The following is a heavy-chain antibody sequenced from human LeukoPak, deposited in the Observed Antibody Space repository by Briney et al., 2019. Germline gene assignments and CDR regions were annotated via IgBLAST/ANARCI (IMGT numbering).Heavy chain of an antibody. V-gene: IGHV3-21*04. D-gene: IGHD3-22*01. J-gene: IGHJ4*02. Sequence: PGGSLRLSCAASGFTFSSYSMNWVRQAPGKGLEWVSSISSSSSYIYYADSVKGRFTISRDNSKNTLYLQMNSLRAEDTAVYYCAKEPNDSSGSFDYWGQGTLVTVSS. CDR3: AKEPNDSSGSFDY. CDR2: ISSSSSYI. CDR1: GFTFSSYS.